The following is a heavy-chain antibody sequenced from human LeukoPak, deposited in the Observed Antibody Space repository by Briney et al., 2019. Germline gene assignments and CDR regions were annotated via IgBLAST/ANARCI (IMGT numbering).Heavy chain of an antibody. V-gene: IGHV3-23*01. D-gene: IGHD3-10*01. CDR1: GFTFSSYA. CDR2: ISGSGGST. Sequence: GGSLRLSCAASGFTFSSYAMSWVRQAPGKGLEWVSAISGSGGSTYYADSVKGRFTISRDNSKNTLYLQMNSLRAEDTAVYYCAKDELWFGESQYCFDSWGQGTLVTVSS. J-gene: IGHJ4*02. CDR3: AKDELWFGESQYCFDS.